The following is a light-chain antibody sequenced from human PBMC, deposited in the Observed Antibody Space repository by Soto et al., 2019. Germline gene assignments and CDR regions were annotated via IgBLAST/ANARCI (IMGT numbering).Light chain of an antibody. CDR3: TSYGGRDDTI. J-gene: IGLJ2*01. Sequence: QSVLTQPPSASGSPGQSVTISCTGTSSDVGAYDRVSWYQQHPGKPPKLIIYAVTDWTSGVPDRFSGSKSGNTASLTVSGLQAEDEADYYCTSYGGRDDTIFGGGTKLTVL. CDR1: SSDVGAYDR. V-gene: IGLV2-8*01. CDR2: AVT.